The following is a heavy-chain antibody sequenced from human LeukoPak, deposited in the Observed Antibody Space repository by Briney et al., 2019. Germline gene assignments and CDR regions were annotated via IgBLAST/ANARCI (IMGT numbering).Heavy chain of an antibody. D-gene: IGHD3-22*01. CDR2: IRSKAYGGTT. V-gene: IGHV3-49*04. CDR3: TRRYNYDSSGYYYVRDAFDI. J-gene: IGHJ3*02. CDR1: GFTFSSYG. Sequence: GGSLRLSCAASGFTFSSYGMSWVRQAPGKGLEWVGFIRSKAYGGTTKNAASVKGRFTISRADSRSIAYLQMNSLKTEDAAVYYCTRRYNYDSSGYYYVRDAFDIWGQGTMVTVSS.